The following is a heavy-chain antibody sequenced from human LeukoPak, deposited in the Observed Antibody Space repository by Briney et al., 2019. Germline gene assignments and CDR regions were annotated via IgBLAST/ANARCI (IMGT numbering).Heavy chain of an antibody. CDR3: AGKTGNCQVNCYNS. D-gene: IGHD1-14*01. Sequence: SETLSLTCAVYGGSFSGYYWSWIRQPAGKGLEWIGRIYDSGRTNYNPSLESRVTMSVDTSMNQFSLKLTSVTAADPAVYYCAGKTGNCQVNCYNSGGQGTLVTVSS. V-gene: IGHV4-59*10. CDR1: GGSFSGYY. CDR2: IYDSGRT. J-gene: IGHJ4*02.